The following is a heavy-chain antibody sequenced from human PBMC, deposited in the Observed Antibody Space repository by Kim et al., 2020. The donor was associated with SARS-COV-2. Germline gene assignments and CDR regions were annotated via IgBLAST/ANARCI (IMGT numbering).Heavy chain of an antibody. J-gene: IGHJ6*02. V-gene: IGHV1-2*06. CDR2: INPNSGGT. CDR3: ALPLQGIAVATYYYYGMDV. Sequence: ASVKVSCKASGYTFTGYYMHWVRQAPGQGLEWMGRINPNSGGTNYAQKFQGRVTMTRDTSISTAYMELSRLRSDDTAVYYCALPLQGIAVATYYYYGMDVWGQGTTVTVSS. CDR1: GYTFTGYY. D-gene: IGHD6-19*01.